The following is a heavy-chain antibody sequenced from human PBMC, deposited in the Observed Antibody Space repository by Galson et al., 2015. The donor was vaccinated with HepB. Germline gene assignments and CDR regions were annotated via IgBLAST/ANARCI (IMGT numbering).Heavy chain of an antibody. J-gene: IGHJ4*02. D-gene: IGHD6-19*01. CDR3: ARGMAVAVNPGEDYFDY. V-gene: IGHV3-48*04. CDR2: ISSSSSTI. Sequence: SLRLSCAASGFTFSSYSMNWVRQAPGKGLEWVSYISSSSSTIYYADSVKGRFTISRDNAKNSLYLQMNSLRAEDTAVYYCARGMAVAVNPGEDYFDYWGQGTLVTVSS. CDR1: GFTFSSYS.